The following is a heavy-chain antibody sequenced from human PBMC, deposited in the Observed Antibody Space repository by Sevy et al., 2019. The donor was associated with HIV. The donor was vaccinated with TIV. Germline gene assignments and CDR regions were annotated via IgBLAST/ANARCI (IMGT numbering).Heavy chain of an antibody. V-gene: IGHV1-69*13. Sequence: ASVKVSCKASGGTFSSFALSWVRQAPGQGLEWMGGIIPLFGTAKYAQKFQGRVTITADESTSTTYMELSSLRSDDTAGYYGARGGSLRGYCSGGTCYLFDSWGQGTLVTVSS. CDR1: GGTFSSFA. D-gene: IGHD2-15*01. J-gene: IGHJ4*02. CDR3: ARGGSLRGYCSGGTCYLFDS. CDR2: IIPLFGTA.